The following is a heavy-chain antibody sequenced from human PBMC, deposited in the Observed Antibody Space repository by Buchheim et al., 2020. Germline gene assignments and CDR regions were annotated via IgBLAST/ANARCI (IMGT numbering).Heavy chain of an antibody. Sequence: EVQLVESGGGLVQPGGSLRLSCAASGFTVSSNYMSWVRQAPGKGLEWVSVIYSGGSTYYADSVKGRFTISRDNYKNTLYLQMNSLRAEDTAVYYCARVTLTYYYDSSGYLNWGQGTL. CDR1: GFTVSSNY. CDR3: ARVTLTYYYDSSGYLN. V-gene: IGHV3-66*01. J-gene: IGHJ4*02. CDR2: IYSGGST. D-gene: IGHD3-22*01.